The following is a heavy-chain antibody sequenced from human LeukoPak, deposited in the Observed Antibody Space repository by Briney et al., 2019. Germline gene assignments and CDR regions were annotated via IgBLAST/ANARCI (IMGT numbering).Heavy chain of an antibody. CDR1: GFTFDDYS. CDR3: AKDRGGVDY. J-gene: IGHJ4*02. Sequence: GVSLRLSCAASGFTFDDYSMQWVRQGPGKGLEWVSVISWEGGSTSYADSVKGRFTISRANSKYSLYLQMNRGRSEDSALYYCAKDRGGVDYWGQGTLVSVSS. V-gene: IGHV3-43*01. D-gene: IGHD3-16*01. CDR2: ISWEGGST.